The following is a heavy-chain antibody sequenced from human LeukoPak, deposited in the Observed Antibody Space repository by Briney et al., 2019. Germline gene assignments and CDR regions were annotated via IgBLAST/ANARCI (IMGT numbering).Heavy chain of an antibody. J-gene: IGHJ4*02. CDR2: IRSKAYGGTT. CDR1: GFTFSIYW. D-gene: IGHD3-22*01. V-gene: IGHV3-49*04. Sequence: GGSLRLSCAASGFTFSIYWMSWVRQAPGKGLGWVGFIRSKAYGGTTEYAASVKGRFTISRDDSKSIAYLQMNSLKTEDTAVYYCTRGGLYYDSSGYPASRTPFDYWGQGTLVTVSS. CDR3: TRGGLYYDSSGYPASRTPFDY.